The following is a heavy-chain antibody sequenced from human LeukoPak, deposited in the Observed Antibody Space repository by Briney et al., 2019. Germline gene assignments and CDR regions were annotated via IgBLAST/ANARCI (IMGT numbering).Heavy chain of an antibody. CDR2: IYPGDSDT. J-gene: IGHJ4*02. CDR1: GYSFTSYW. V-gene: IGHV5-51*01. Sequence: GESLKISCKGSGYSFTSYWIGWVSQMPGKGLEWMGIIYPGDSDTRYSPSFQGQVTISADKSISTAYLQWSSLKASDTAMYYCARQGGTFGGVIASYYFDYWGQGTLVTVSS. CDR3: ARQGGTFGGVIASYYFDY. D-gene: IGHD3-16*02.